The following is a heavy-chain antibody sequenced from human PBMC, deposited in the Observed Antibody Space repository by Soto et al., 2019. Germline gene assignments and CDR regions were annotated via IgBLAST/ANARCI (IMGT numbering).Heavy chain of an antibody. CDR2: INGRGNYI. V-gene: IGHV3-21*01. Sequence: GGSLRLSCASSGFTFSTYTMNRVRQAPGKGLEWVSSINGRGNYIYYAESVKGRFTISRDNAKNSLYLQMDRLRAEDTALYYCVREDGKVRTHSAFDYWGPGALVTVSS. D-gene: IGHD1-7*01. CDR3: VREDGKVRTHSAFDY. J-gene: IGHJ4*02. CDR1: GFTFSTYT.